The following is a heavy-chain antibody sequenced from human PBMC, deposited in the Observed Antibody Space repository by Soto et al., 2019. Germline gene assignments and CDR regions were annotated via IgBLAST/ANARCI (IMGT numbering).Heavy chain of an antibody. V-gene: IGHV3-23*01. CDR3: ANGQGSYVRYYYYGMDV. CDR1: GSTFSSYA. CDR2: ISGSGGST. Sequence: GGSLRLSCAASGSTFSSYAMSWVRQAPGKGLEWVSAISGSGGSTYYADSVKGRFTISRDNSKNTLYLQMNSLRAEDTAVYYCANGQGSYVRYYYYGMDVWGQGTTVTVSS. J-gene: IGHJ6*02. D-gene: IGHD5-18*01.